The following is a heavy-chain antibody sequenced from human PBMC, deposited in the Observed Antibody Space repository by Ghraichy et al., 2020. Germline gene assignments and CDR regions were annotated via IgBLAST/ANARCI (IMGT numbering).Heavy chain of an antibody. CDR3: ARAVPHSRDYYFDY. CDR2: IYSGGST. CDR1: GFTVSSNY. D-gene: IGHD5-24*01. Sequence: GGSLRLSCAASGFTVSSNYMSWVRQAPGKGLEWVSVIYSGGSTYYADSVKGRFTISRDNSKNTLYLQMNSLRAEDTAVYYCARAVPHSRDYYFDYWGQGTLVTVSS. J-gene: IGHJ4*02. V-gene: IGHV3-53*01.